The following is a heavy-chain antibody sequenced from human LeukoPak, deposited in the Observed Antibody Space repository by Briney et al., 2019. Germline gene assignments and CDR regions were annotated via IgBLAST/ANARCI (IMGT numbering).Heavy chain of an antibody. J-gene: IGHJ4*02. D-gene: IGHD6-19*01. CDR1: SASISSYY. V-gene: IGHV4-59*01. CDR3: VKHGSGWSFDY. CDR2: IQNTGGT. Sequence: PSETPSLTCTVSSASISSYYWGWIRQSPGQGLEWIGYIQNTGGTNYNPSLKSRVSISKDTSKNQFSLQVRSVTAADTAVYYCVKHGSGWSFDYWGQGTLVTVSS.